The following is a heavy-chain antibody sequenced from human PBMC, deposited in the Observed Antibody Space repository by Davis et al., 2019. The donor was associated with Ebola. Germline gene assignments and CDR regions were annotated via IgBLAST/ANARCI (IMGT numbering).Heavy chain of an antibody. D-gene: IGHD4-11*01. J-gene: IGHJ4*02. CDR1: GGSISSSNW. CDR2: IYYSGST. CDR3: ASIGALQSFDY. Sequence: GSLRLSCAVSGGSISSSNWWSWVRQPPGKGLEWIGYIYYSGSTNYNPSLKSRVTISVDTSKNQFSLKLSSVTAADTAVYYCASIGALQSFDYWGQGTLVTVSS. V-gene: IGHV4-4*02.